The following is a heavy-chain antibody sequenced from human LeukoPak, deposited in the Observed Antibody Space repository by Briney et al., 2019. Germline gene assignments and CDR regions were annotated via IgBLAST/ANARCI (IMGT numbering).Heavy chain of an antibody. D-gene: IGHD3-3*01. CDR1: GYTFTSYD. J-gene: IGHJ6*02. CDR3: ARGQEYYDFCSTSYAYYYGMDV. V-gene: IGHV1-8*01. Sequence: ASVKVSCKASGYTFTSYDINWVRQATGQGLEWMGWMNPNSGNTGYAQKFQGRVTMTRNTSISTAYMELSSLRSEDTAVYYCARGQEYYDFCSTSYAYYYGMDVWGQGTTVTVSS. CDR2: MNPNSGNT.